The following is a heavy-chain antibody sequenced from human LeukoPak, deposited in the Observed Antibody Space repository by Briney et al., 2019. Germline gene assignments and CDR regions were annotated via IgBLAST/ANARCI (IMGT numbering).Heavy chain of an antibody. V-gene: IGHV3-74*01. Sequence: GGSLRLSCAASGFTFSSYWMHWVRQAPGKGLVWVSRINSDGSSTTYADSVRGRFTISRDNAKNTLYLQMNSLRAEDTAVYYCAVGYTYGQLLGYYGQGTLVTVSS. CDR3: AVGYTYGQLLGY. D-gene: IGHD5-18*01. J-gene: IGHJ4*02. CDR1: GFTFSSYW. CDR2: INSDGSST.